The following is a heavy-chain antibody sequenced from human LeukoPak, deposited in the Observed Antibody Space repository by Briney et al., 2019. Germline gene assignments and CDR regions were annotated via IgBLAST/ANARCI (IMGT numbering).Heavy chain of an antibody. CDR1: GYTFTGYY. D-gene: IGHD1-26*01. Sequence: GSVKVSCKTSGYTFTGYYMHWVRQAPGQGLEWMGWINPNSGGTNYAQKFQGRVTMTRDTSISTAYMELSRLRSDDTAVYYCARPGIVGALRDFDYWGQGTLVTVSS. J-gene: IGHJ4*02. V-gene: IGHV1-2*02. CDR2: INPNSGGT. CDR3: ARPGIVGALRDFDY.